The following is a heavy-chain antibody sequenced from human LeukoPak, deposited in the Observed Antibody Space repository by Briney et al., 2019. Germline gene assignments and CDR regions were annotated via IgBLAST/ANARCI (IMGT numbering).Heavy chain of an antibody. CDR3: ARNIVATSGWFDP. V-gene: IGHV4-59*01. D-gene: IGHD5-12*01. CDR2: IYYSGST. Sequence: SETLTLTCTVSGGSISSYYWSWIRQPPGKGLEWIGYIYYSGSTNYNPSLKSRVTISVDTSKNQFSLKLSSVTAADTAVYYCARNIVATSGWFDPWGQGTLVTVSS. CDR1: GGSISSYY. J-gene: IGHJ5*02.